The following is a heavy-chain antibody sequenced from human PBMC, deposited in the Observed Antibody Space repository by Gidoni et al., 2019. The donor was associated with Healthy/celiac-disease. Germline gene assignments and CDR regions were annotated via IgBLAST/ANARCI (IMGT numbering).Heavy chain of an antibody. J-gene: IGHJ1*01. CDR2: INHSGSI. V-gene: IGHV4-34*01. D-gene: IGHD3-16*02. CDR1: GGALSGYY. CDR3: ASHFAGYDYVWGSYRNTVAYFQH. Sequence: QVQLPQRGAGPLMPPVPMSLTSAAYGGALSGYYWSWTRQPPVNGLAWTGEINHSGSINYNPSTKSQVTRSVATFRTQFSLKLSSVTAAVTAVYYCASHFAGYDYVWGSYRNTVAYFQHCGQVTRGTFSS.